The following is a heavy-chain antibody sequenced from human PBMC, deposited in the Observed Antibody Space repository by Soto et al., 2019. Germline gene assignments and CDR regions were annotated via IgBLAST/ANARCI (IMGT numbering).Heavy chain of an antibody. CDR2: IIPIFGTA. Sequence: ASVKVSCKASGSTFSSYAISWVRQAPGQGLEWMGGIIPIFGTANYAQKFQGRVTITADESTSTAYMELSSLRFEDTAVYYCARGGSYYARWFDPWGQGTLVTVSS. CDR3: ARGGSYYARWFDP. V-gene: IGHV1-69*13. CDR1: GSTFSSYA. J-gene: IGHJ5*02. D-gene: IGHD1-26*01.